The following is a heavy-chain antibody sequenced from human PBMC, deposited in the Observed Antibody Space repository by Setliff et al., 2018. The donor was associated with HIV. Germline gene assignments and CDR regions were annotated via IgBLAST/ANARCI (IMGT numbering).Heavy chain of an antibody. CDR2: INHSGNT. J-gene: IGHJ3*02. CDR1: GGSFMGYY. CDR3: ARGPESVAPRMCAFDI. D-gene: IGHD6-6*01. V-gene: IGHV4-34*01. Sequence: SETLSLTCAVYGGSFMGYYWNWIRQPPGKGLEWIGEINHSGNTNSNPSLKSRVTISVDPSKSQFSLRLNSVTAADKATYYCARGPESVAPRMCAFDIWGQGTMVTVSS.